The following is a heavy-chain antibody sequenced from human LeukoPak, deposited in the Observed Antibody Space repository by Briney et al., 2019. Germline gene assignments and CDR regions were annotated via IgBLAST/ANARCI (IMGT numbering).Heavy chain of an antibody. V-gene: IGHV4-61*05. CDR2: IDHRGNT. CDR3: ARGSRYDFWSGWVRTGGRYFDY. CDR1: GGSISSSSYY. Sequence: PSETLSLTCTVSGGSISSSSYYWGWIRQPPGGGLEWIGEIDHRGNTTYNPSLKSRLTISVDKSKNQFSLRLNSMTAADTALYYCARGSRYDFWSGWVRTGGRYFDYWGQGTLVTVSS. D-gene: IGHD3-3*01. J-gene: IGHJ4*02.